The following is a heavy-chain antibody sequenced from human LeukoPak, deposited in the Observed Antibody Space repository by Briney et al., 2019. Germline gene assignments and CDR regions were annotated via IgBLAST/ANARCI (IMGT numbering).Heavy chain of an antibody. CDR1: GFIFSNYW. D-gene: IGHD6-6*01. CDR3: ARDMEQLVRPYYMDV. V-gene: IGHV3-30-3*01. J-gene: IGHJ6*03. Sequence: GGSLRLSCAASGFIFSNYWMHWVRQAPGKGLEWVAVISYDGSNKYYADSVKGRFTISRDNSKNTLYLQMNSLRAEDTAVYYCARDMEQLVRPYYMDVWGKGTTVTVSS. CDR2: ISYDGSNK.